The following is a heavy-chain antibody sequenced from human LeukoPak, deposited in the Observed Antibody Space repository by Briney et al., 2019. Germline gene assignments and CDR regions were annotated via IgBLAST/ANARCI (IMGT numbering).Heavy chain of an antibody. J-gene: IGHJ3*02. V-gene: IGHV2-5*01. D-gene: IGHD4-23*01. Sequence: SGPTLVNPTQTLTLICTFSGFSLTTRGVGVGWIRQPPGKALEWLALIYWNDDKRYSPSLRSRLTITRDTSKNQVVLRMTNMDPVDTATYYCAHRNYGVNYDGFDIWGQGTMVTVSS. CDR2: IYWNDDK. CDR1: GFSLTTRGVG. CDR3: AHRNYGVNYDGFDI.